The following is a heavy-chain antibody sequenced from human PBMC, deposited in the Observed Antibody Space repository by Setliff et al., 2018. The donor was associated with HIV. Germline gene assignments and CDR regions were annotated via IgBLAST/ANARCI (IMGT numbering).Heavy chain of an antibody. D-gene: IGHD2-2*01. CDR3: VRDFGGYCSSMSCPGLFDP. Sequence: SVKVSCKASGGTFSNYGMSWVRQAPGQGLEWMGGIIPISGTANYAQKFQGRVTITTDESTSTAYMELRGLRYEDTAVYYCVRDFGGYCSSMSCPGLFDPWGQGTLVTVSS. CDR1: GGTFSNYG. CDR2: IIPISGTA. V-gene: IGHV1-69*05. J-gene: IGHJ5*02.